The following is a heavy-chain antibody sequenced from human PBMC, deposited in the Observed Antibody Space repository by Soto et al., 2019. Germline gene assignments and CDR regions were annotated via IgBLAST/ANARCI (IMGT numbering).Heavy chain of an antibody. D-gene: IGHD2-2*03. CDR2: IYPGDSET. V-gene: IGHV5-51*01. J-gene: IGHJ4*02. CDR3: ASGYCDDGDCHPASYDY. CDR1: GYVFSTYW. Sequence: PGESLKISCKGSGYVFSTYWIGWVRQMPGQGLEWMGIIYPGDSETTYGPSFEGQATISADTSISTAYLQWDTLRTSDTAMYYCASGYCDDGDCHPASYDYWGQGTLVTVSS.